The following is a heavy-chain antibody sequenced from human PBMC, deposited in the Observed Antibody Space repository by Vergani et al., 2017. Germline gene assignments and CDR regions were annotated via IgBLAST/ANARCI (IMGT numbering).Heavy chain of an antibody. CDR1: GFTFSSYW. J-gene: IGHJ4*02. D-gene: IGHD3-10*01. Sequence: VQLVESGGGLVQPGGSLRLSCAASGFTFSSYWMSWVRQAPGKGLEWVANIKQDGSGKYYVDSVKGRFTISRDNAKNSLYLQMNSLRAEDTAVYYCARDGGSGSYDYWGQGTLVTVSS. CDR3: ARDGGSGSYDY. V-gene: IGHV3-7*03. CDR2: IKQDGSGK.